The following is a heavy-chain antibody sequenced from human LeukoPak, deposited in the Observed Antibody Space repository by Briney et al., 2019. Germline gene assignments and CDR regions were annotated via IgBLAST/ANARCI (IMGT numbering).Heavy chain of an antibody. CDR3: ARGRWLPV. CDR2: MYLSGTT. V-gene: IGHV4-4*02. Sequence: SETLSLTCTVSGDSINSLDLWSWVRQPPGKGLEWIGEMYLSGTTHSNPSVKSRVTISMDKSKNQFFLNLSSVTAADTAVYYCARGRWLPVWGQGTLVTVSS. CDR1: GDSINSLDL. J-gene: IGHJ4*02. D-gene: IGHD5-24*01.